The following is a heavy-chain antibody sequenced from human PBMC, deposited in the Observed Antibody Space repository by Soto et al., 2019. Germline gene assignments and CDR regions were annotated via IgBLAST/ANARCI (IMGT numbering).Heavy chain of an antibody. Sequence: NLSETLSLTCTVSGGSISSYYWSWIRQPPGKGLEWIGYIYYSGSTNYNPSLKSRVTISVDTSKNQFSLKLSSVTAADTAVYYCARVTAYSSSSVWFDPWGQGTLVTVSS. V-gene: IGHV4-59*01. CDR1: GGSISSYY. CDR2: IYYSGST. D-gene: IGHD6-6*01. J-gene: IGHJ5*02. CDR3: ARVTAYSSSSVWFDP.